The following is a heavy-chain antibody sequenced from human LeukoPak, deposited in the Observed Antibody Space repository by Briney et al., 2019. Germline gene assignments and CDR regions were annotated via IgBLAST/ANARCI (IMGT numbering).Heavy chain of an antibody. V-gene: IGHV3-23*01. CDR3: AKDLNGDYRLDY. D-gene: IGHD4-17*01. CDR1: GFTFSTYS. J-gene: IGHJ4*02. Sequence: GGSLRLSCAASGFTFSTYSMNWVRQAPGKGLEWVSAISGSGGSTYYADSVKGRFTISRDNSKNTLYLQMNSLRAEDTAVYYCAKDLNGDYRLDYWGQGTLVTVSS. CDR2: ISGSGGST.